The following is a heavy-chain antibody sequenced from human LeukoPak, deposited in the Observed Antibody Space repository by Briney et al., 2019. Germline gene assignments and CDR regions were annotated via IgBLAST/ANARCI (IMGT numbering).Heavy chain of an antibody. Sequence: TSVTLSLTCAVYSGTFSAYYWRWIRQPPGKGLEWIGDINRSKSTNYNPSLESRITISVDTSMNKFTLKLSSVTAADTDVYDCARGNRGSGCSSTSCYPEFDYWGQGTLVTVSS. CDR3: ARGNRGSGCSSTSCYPEFDY. J-gene: IGHJ4*02. D-gene: IGHD2-2*01. V-gene: IGHV4-34*01. CDR1: SGTFSAYY. CDR2: INRSKST.